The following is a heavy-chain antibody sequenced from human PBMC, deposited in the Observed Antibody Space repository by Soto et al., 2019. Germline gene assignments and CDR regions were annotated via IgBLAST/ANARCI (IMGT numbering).Heavy chain of an antibody. CDR1: GGSVSSGSYY. D-gene: IGHD1-26*01. CDR2: IYYSGST. CDR3: ARRYGSAIDY. J-gene: IGHJ4*02. V-gene: IGHV4-61*01. Sequence: PSETLSLTCTVSGGSVSSGSYYWSWIRQPPGKGLEWIGYIYYSGSTNYNPSLKSRVTISVDTSKNQFSLKLSSVTAADTAAYYCARRYGSAIDYWGQGTLVTVSS.